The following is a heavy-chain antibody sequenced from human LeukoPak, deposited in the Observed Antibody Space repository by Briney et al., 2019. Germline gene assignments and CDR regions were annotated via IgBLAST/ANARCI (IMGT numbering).Heavy chain of an antibody. V-gene: IGHV4-4*02. J-gene: IGHJ6*03. CDR2: IYHSGST. Sequence: SGTLSLTCAVSGGSISSSNWWSWVRQPPGKGLEWIGEIYHSGSTNYNPSLKSRVTISVDKSKNQFSLKLSSVTAADTAVYYCARALTVYHYYYYMDVWGKGTTVTISS. D-gene: IGHD2-8*01. CDR3: ARALTVYHYYYYMDV. CDR1: GGSISSSNW.